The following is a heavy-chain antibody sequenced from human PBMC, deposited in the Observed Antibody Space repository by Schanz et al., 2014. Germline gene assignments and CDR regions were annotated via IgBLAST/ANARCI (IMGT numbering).Heavy chain of an antibody. CDR3: ARDRPCFDRDDLYYFDS. CDR2: ISVYNHNK. Sequence: QIQLVQSGPEVKKPGATVKVSCKASGYIFINSGISWVRQAPGQGLEWMGWISVYNHNKEYDQKFQGRVNMTTDTSTSTAYMALTDLRSNDTAVYYCARDRPCFDRDDLYYFDSWGQGTLVTVSS. J-gene: IGHJ4*02. V-gene: IGHV1-18*01. D-gene: IGHD1-1*01. CDR1: GYIFINSG.